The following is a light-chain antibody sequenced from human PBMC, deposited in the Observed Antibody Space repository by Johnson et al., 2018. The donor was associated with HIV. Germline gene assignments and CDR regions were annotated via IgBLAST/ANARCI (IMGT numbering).Light chain of an antibody. CDR1: SSDMGNYA. J-gene: IGLJ1*01. CDR3: GTWHSLPIFFV. V-gene: IGLV1-51*02. Sequence: QSVLTQPPSVSAAPGQKVTISCSGSSSDMGNYAVSWYQQLPGTAPKLLIFETNKRPSGIPDRFSGSKSGASATLVITGLQTGDEADYYCGTWHSLPIFFVFGTGTRVSVL. CDR2: ETN.